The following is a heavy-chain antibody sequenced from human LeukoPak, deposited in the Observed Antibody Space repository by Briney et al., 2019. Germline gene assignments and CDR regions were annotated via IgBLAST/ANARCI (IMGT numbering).Heavy chain of an antibody. J-gene: IGHJ6*02. D-gene: IGHD2-2*02. Sequence: PSETLSLTCTVSGGSISSYYWSWIRQPPGKGLEWIGYIYYSGSTNYNPSLKSRVTISVDTSKNQFSLKLSSVTAADTAVYYCASPGGVPAAIGASYSRAYYYYGMDVWGQGTTVTVSS. V-gene: IGHV4-59*01. CDR3: ASPGGVPAAIGASYSRAYYYYGMDV. CDR2: IYYSGST. CDR1: GGSISSYY.